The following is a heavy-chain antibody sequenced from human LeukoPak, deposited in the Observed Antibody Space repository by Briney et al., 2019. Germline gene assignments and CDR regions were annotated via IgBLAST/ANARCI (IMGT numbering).Heavy chain of an antibody. CDR1: GFTFSSYG. J-gene: IGHJ6*02. Sequence: PGRSLRLSCAASGFTFSSYGMHWVRQAPGKGLEWVAVIWYDGSNKYYADSVKGRFTISRDNYKNTLYLQMNSLRAEDTAVYYCARTHCSSTSCYEGYYYYYGMDVWGQGTTVTVSS. CDR2: IWYDGSNK. CDR3: ARTHCSSTSCYEGYYYYYGMDV. D-gene: IGHD2-2*01. V-gene: IGHV3-33*01.